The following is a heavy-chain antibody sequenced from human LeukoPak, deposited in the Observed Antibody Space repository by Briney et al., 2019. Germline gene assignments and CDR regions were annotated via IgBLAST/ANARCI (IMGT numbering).Heavy chain of an antibody. D-gene: IGHD6-13*01. CDR2: VCGSGSTT. CDR1: GFTFSGYA. Sequence: GGSLRLSCAASGFTFSGYAMSWVRQAPRKGLEWVSAVCGSGSTTYYADSVKGRFTISRDNSKNTLYLQMNSLRAEDTAVCYCAKDRRSAEPALSYFDYWGQGTLVTVSS. V-gene: IGHV3-23*01. J-gene: IGHJ4*02. CDR3: AKDRRSAEPALSYFDY.